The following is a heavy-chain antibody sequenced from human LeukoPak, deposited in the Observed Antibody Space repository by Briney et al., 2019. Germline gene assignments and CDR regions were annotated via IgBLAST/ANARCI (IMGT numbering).Heavy chain of an antibody. V-gene: IGHV3-74*01. CDR2: INSDGSST. CDR3: ASYTFYTAYSGRRPDAFDI. J-gene: IGHJ3*02. D-gene: IGHD1-26*01. CDR1: GFTFSSYW. Sequence: GGSLRLSCAASGFTFSSYWMHWVRQAPGKGLVWVSRINSDGSSTSYADSVKGRFTISRDNAKNTLYLQMNSLRAEDTAVYYCASYTFYTAYSGRRPDAFDIWGQGTMVTVSS.